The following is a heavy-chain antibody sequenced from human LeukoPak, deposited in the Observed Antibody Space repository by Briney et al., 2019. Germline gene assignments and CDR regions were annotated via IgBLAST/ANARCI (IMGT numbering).Heavy chain of an antibody. D-gene: IGHD2-15*01. J-gene: IGHJ5*02. CDR2: IYYSGST. Sequence: PSQTLSLTCTVSGGSISSGGYYWSWIRQHPGTGLEWIGYIYYSGSTYYNPSLKSRVTISVDTSKNQFSLKLSSVTAADTAVYYCARAHCSGGSCYFGPWGQGTLVTVSS. CDR1: GGSISSGGYY. CDR3: ARAHCSGGSCYFGP. V-gene: IGHV4-31*03.